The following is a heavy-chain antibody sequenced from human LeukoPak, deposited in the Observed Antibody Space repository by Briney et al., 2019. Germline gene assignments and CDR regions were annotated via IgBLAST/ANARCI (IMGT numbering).Heavy chain of an antibody. CDR3: AKDGGRYFDWLLWYFDY. CDR2: ISGSGGST. Sequence: GGSLRLSCAASGCTFSSYGMSWVRQAPGKGLEWVSAISGSGGSTYYADSVKGRFTISRDNSKNTLYLQMNSLRAEDTAVYYCAKDGGRYFDWLLWYFDYWGQGTLVTVSS. V-gene: IGHV3-23*01. D-gene: IGHD3-9*01. CDR1: GCTFSSYG. J-gene: IGHJ4*02.